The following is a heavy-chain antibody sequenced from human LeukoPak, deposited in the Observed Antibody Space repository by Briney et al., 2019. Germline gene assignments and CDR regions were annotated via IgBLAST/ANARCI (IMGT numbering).Heavy chain of an antibody. CDR2: INHSGST. D-gene: IGHD4-17*01. Sequence: SETLSLTCAVYGGSFSGYYWSWVRRPPGKGLEWIGEINHSGSTNYNPSLKSRVTISVDTSKNQFSLKLSSVTAADTAVYYCARGPPTVTRKKQQRTFLDYFQHWGQGTLVTVSS. CDR1: GGSFSGYY. J-gene: IGHJ1*01. V-gene: IGHV4-34*01. CDR3: ARGPPTVTRKKQQRTFLDYFQH.